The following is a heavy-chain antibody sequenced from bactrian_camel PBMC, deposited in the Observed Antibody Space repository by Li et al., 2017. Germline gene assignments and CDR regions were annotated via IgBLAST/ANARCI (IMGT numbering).Heavy chain of an antibody. CDR1: GHTYCNYD. CDR2: IASDGST. J-gene: IGHJ6*01. D-gene: IGHD7*01. CDR3: AADFGRSRCGDLWWLAARYGF. V-gene: IGHV3S53*01. Sequence: VQLVESGGGSVQAGGSLRLSCAASGHTYCNYDMSWYRQAPGKERAFVSAIASDGSTTYADSVKCRFAISLDNAEKTVYLQMNSLKHEDTAMYICAADFGRSRCGDLWWLAARYGFWGQGTQVTVS.